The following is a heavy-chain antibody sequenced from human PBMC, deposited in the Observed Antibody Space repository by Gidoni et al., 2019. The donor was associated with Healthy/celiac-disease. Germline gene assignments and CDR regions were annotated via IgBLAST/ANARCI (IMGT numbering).Heavy chain of an antibody. CDR2: ISWNSGSI. CDR1: GFTFDDYA. Sequence: EVQLVESGGGLVQPGRSLRLSCAASGFTFDDYAMHWVRQAPGKGLEWVSGISWNSGSIGYADSVKGRFTISRDNAKNSLYLQMNSLRAEDTALYYCAKEKGLEWELRPGTFDYWGQGTLVTVSS. CDR3: AKEKGLEWELRPGTFDY. D-gene: IGHD1-26*01. V-gene: IGHV3-9*01. J-gene: IGHJ4*02.